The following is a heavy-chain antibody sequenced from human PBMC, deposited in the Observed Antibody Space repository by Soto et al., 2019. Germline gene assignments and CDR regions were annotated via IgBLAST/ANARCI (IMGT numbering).Heavy chain of an antibody. J-gene: IGHJ6*03. CDR2: IYRGGNT. D-gene: IGHD4-4*01. V-gene: IGHV3-66*01. CDR3: ASDWTTVASMGYYMDV. CDR1: GFTVISKY. Sequence: GGSLRHSCASSGFTVISKYMSWVRQAPGKGLEWVSVIYRGGNTYYADPVKGRYTISRDNSKNTLYLQMNSLRAEDTAVYYCASDWTTVASMGYYMDVWGKGTTVTVSS.